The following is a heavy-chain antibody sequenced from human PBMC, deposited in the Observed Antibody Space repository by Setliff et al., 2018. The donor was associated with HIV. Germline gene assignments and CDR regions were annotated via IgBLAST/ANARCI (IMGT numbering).Heavy chain of an antibody. CDR3: AKDPGYKSTWYGVFDI. V-gene: IGHV1-2*02. CDR1: GYTFSDYY. Sequence: ASVKVSCKASGYTFSDYYMHWVRQAPGQGLEWMGWINPNSGGTNYAQKFQGRVNMTRDTSISTTYMELSRLRSDDTAVYYCAKDPGYKSTWYGVFDIWGQGTMVTVSS. J-gene: IGHJ3*02. D-gene: IGHD6-13*01. CDR2: INPNSGGT.